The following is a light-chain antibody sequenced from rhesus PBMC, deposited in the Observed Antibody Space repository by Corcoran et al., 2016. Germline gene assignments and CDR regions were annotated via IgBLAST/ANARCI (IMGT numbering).Light chain of an antibody. CDR2: GVS. CDR3: CSYTTSTTYI. V-gene: IGLV2S7*01. CDR1: SSDVGGYNY. Sequence: QAAPTQPPSVSGSPGQSITISCTGTSSDVGGYNYVSWYQQHPGKAPKLILYGVSKRPSGVSDRFSGSKSGNTASLTISGLQAEDEAEYYCCSYTTSTTYIFGGGTRLTVL. J-gene: IGLJ1*01.